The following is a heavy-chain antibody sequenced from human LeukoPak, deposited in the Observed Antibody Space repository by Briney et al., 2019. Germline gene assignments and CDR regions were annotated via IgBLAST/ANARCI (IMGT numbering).Heavy chain of an antibody. D-gene: IGHD5-18*01. J-gene: IGHJ4*02. CDR3: ARGGLQLWFLVDF. Sequence: ASVTVSCTASVYTFTIYFMHWVRQAPGQGLEWMGWINPNSGGTNYAQKFQGRVTMTRDTSISTAYMELSSLRSDDTAIYFCARGGLQLWFLVDFWGQGTLVTVSS. CDR1: VYTFTIYF. CDR2: INPNSGGT. V-gene: IGHV1-2*02.